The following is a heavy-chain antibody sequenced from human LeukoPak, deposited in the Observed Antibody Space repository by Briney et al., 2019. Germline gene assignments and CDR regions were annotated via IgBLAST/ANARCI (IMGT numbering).Heavy chain of an antibody. D-gene: IGHD3-10*01. V-gene: IGHV3-30*02. Sequence: GGSLRLSCAASGFTFSTHGMHWVRQAPGKGLEWVAFIRYDGINKYYADSVKGRFTISRDSFKNTLYLQMNSLGPEDTAVYYCAKEGDYYGSGSYRDGFDIWGQGTRATVSS. CDR3: AKEGDYYGSGSYRDGFDI. CDR2: IRYDGINK. CDR1: GFTFSTHG. J-gene: IGHJ3*02.